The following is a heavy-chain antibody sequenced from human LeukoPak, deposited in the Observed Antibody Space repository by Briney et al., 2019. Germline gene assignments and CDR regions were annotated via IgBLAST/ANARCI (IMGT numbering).Heavy chain of an antibody. CDR3: ARLCGGDCYDFDY. J-gene: IGHJ4*02. D-gene: IGHD2-21*02. V-gene: IGHV3-30-3*01. CDR2: ISYDGSNK. CDR1: GFTFSSYA. Sequence: GRSLRHSCAASGFTFSSYAMHWVRQAPGKGLEWVAVISYDGSNKYYADSVKGRFTISRDNSKNTLYLQMNSLRAEDTAVYYCARLCGGDCYDFDYWGQGTLVTVSS.